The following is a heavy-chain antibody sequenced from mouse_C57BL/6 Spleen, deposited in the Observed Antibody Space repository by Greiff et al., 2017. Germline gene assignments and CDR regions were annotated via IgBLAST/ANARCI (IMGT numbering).Heavy chain of an antibody. CDR2: INPYNGGT. CDR3: ARSGNYYCIYYFDY. D-gene: IGHD2-1*01. Sequence: VQLQQSGPVLVKPGASVKLSCKASGYTFTDYYMNWVKQSHGKSLEWIGVINPYNGGTSYNQKFKGKATLTVDKSSSTAYMVLNSLTSAASAVXYCARSGNYYCIYYFDYWGQGTTLTVSS. J-gene: IGHJ2*01. V-gene: IGHV1-19*01. CDR1: GYTFTDYY.